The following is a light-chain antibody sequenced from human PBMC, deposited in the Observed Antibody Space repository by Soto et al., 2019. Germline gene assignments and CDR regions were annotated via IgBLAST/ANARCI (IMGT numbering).Light chain of an antibody. Sequence: EIVLTQSPGTLSLSPGERATLSCRASQSVNSNYLAWYQQKPGQGPRLLMYGASSRATGIPDRFSGSGSGKDFPLTISMQESEDFVVYFWQQYDNSPRTFGQGTKLEIK. J-gene: IGKJ1*01. CDR3: QQYDNSPRT. CDR1: QSVNSNY. CDR2: GAS. V-gene: IGKV3-20*01.